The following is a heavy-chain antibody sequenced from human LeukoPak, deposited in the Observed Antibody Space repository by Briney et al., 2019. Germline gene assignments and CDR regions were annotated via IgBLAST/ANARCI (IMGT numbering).Heavy chain of an antibody. CDR2: ISGSGGST. V-gene: IGHV3-23*01. Sequence: PGGSLRLSCAASGFTFSSYAMSWVRQAPGKGLEWVSAISGSGGSTYYADSVKGRFTISRDNSKNTLYLQMNNLRAEDTAVYYCAEAFVTTLTTFDYWGQGILVTVSS. J-gene: IGHJ4*02. D-gene: IGHD4-17*01. CDR1: GFTFSSYA. CDR3: AEAFVTTLTTFDY.